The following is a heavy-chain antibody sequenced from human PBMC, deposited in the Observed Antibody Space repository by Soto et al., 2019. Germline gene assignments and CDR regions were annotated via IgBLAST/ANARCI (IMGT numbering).Heavy chain of an antibody. CDR3: ARMAGPWYFDL. J-gene: IGHJ2*01. V-gene: IGHV4-34*01. Sequence: SETLSLTCAVHGGSFSGFYWTWIRQPPGKGLEWIGEINHSGSSNYNPPLKSRVTMSLDTSRNQFSLSLNSVTAADTAVYYCARMAGPWYFDLWGRGTLLTVS. CDR2: INHSGSS. CDR1: GGSFSGFY.